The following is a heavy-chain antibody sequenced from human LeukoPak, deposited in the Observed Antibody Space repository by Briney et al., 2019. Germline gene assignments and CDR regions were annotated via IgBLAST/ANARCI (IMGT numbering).Heavy chain of an antibody. Sequence: SETLSLACTVSGGSISCYYWSWIRQPPGKGLEWIGRIYTSGSTNYNPSLKSRVTMSVDTSKNQFSLKLSSVTAADTAVYYCARDPVAGTLYYYYGMDVWGQGTTVTVSS. CDR1: GGSISCYY. CDR3: ARDPVAGTLYYYYGMDV. V-gene: IGHV4-4*07. D-gene: IGHD6-19*01. J-gene: IGHJ6*02. CDR2: IYTSGST.